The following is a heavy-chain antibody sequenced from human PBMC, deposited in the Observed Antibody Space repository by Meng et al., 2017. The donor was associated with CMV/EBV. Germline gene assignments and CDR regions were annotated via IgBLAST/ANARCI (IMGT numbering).Heavy chain of an antibody. CDR2: IRYDGSRR. CDR1: GSQFTFSSYA. V-gene: IGHV3-30*02. J-gene: IGHJ4*02. Sequence: GESLKISCAASGSQFTFSSYAMHWVRQAPGKGLEWVALIRYDGSRRYYADSVKGRFIISRDNSEKTMYLQMNSLRAEDTAVYFCAIPPLYCGGDCFSYFEYWGQGTLVTVS. CDR3: AIPPLYCGGDCFSYFEY. D-gene: IGHD2-21*01.